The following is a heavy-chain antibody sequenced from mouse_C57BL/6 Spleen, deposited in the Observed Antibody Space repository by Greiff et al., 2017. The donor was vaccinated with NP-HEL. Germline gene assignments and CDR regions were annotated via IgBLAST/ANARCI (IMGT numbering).Heavy chain of an antibody. CDR2: IYPRSGNT. CDR3: ARSPDYAMDY. V-gene: IGHV1-81*01. J-gene: IGHJ4*01. CDR1: GYTFTSYG. Sequence: VKLMESGAELARPGASVKLSCKASGYTFTSYGISWVKQRPGQGLEWIGEIYPRSGNTYYNEKFKGKATLTADKSSSTAYMELRSLTSEDSAVYFCARSPDYAMDYWGQGTSVTVSS.